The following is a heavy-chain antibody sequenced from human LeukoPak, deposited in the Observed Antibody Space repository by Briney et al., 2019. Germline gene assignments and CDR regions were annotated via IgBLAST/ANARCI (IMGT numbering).Heavy chain of an antibody. Sequence: GTSLRLSCVASGFTFSTYAIHWVRQAPGKGLEWVAVVSKDGNTKYYADSVKGRFTISRDNSKNTVHLQMNSLRTEDTSVYYCARGIQPPKYYGSGSDTFDIWGQGTMVTVSS. J-gene: IGHJ3*02. D-gene: IGHD3-10*01. V-gene: IGHV3-30*04. CDR2: VSKDGNTK. CDR3: ARGIQPPKYYGSGSDTFDI. CDR1: GFTFSTYA.